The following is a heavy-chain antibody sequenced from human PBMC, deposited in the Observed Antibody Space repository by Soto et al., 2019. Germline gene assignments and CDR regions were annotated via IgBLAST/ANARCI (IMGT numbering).Heavy chain of an antibody. CDR2: VHHSWGS. Sequence: QVQLQESGSGLVKPSETLSLSCTVSGGSISSYYWSWFRQSPGKRMEWIGYVHHSWGSSYNPSLQRRVAISLATSKSQFSLKVTSVTATDTAVYYCARQGFGPLHGLVDGWGHGTTVTVSS. CDR3: ARQGFGPLHGLVDG. D-gene: IGHD3-10*01. J-gene: IGHJ6*02. CDR1: GGSISSYY. V-gene: IGHV4-59*08.